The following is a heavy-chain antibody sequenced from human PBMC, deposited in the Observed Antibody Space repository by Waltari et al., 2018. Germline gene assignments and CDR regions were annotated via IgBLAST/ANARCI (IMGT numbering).Heavy chain of an antibody. J-gene: IGHJ3*01. V-gene: IGHV1-18*01. CDR2: ISGNTGDT. D-gene: IGHD3-22*01. CDR1: GFTLPRSG. CDR3: ARNPNPFYYDSPCDL. Sequence: VQLVQSESAVKKPGASVKVSCKTSGFTLPRSGFTWVRKAPGQGLEWIGWISGNTGDTNYAQEFRDRVTMTTDTSTNTVYMELRTLRSDDTALYYCARNPNPFYYDSPCDLWGQGTELTVSS.